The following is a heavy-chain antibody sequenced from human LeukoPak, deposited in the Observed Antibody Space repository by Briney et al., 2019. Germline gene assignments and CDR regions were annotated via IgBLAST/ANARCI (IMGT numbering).Heavy chain of an antibody. CDR1: GFTFSSYA. CDR3: ARDSWGQQLVYYFDY. D-gene: IGHD6-13*01. CDR2: ISYDGSNK. V-gene: IGHV3-30*04. Sequence: GGSLRLSCAASGFTFSSYAMHWVRQAPGKGLEWVAVISYDGSNKYYADSVKGRFTISRDNSKNTLYLQMNSLRAEDTAVYYCARDSWGQQLVYYFDYWGQGTLVTVSS. J-gene: IGHJ4*02.